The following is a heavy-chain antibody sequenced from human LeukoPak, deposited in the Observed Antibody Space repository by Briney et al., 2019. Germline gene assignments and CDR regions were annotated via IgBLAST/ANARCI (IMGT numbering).Heavy chain of an antibody. CDR1: GGSISSSTYY. J-gene: IGHJ5*02. Sequence: PSETLSLTCTVSGGSISSSTYYWGWIRQPPGKGLEWIGSIYYSGSTYYNPSLKSRVTISVDTSKNQFSLKLSSVTAADTAVYYCARGVRARWFDPWGQGTLVTVSS. V-gene: IGHV4-39*07. CDR3: ARGVRARWFDP. D-gene: IGHD3-16*02. CDR2: IYYSGST.